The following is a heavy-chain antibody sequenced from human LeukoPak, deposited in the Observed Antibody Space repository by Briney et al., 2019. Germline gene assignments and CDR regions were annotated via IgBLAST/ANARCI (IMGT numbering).Heavy chain of an antibody. CDR3: ARRTVYYYDSSGYLNWFDP. Sequence: SETLSLTCTVSGGSISSSSYYWGWIRQPPGKGLEWIGSIYYSGSTYYNPSLKSRVTISVDTSKNQFSLKLSSVTAAGTAVYYCARRTVYYYDSSGYLNWFDPWGQGTLVTVSS. CDR1: GGSISSSSYY. V-gene: IGHV4-39*01. J-gene: IGHJ5*02. CDR2: IYYSGST. D-gene: IGHD3-22*01.